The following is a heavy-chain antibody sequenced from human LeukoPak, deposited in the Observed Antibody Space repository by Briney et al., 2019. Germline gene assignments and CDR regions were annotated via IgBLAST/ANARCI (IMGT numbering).Heavy chain of an antibody. V-gene: IGHV3-23*01. D-gene: IGHD6-13*01. J-gene: IGHJ4*02. CDR1: GFTFSSYA. CDR3: AKALSSSWYQPIDY. Sequence: PGGSLRLFCAASGFTFSSYAMSWVRQAPGKGLEWVSAISGSGGSTYYADSVKGRFTISRDNSKNTLYLQMNSLRAEDTAVYYCAKALSSSWYQPIDYWGQGTLVTVSS. CDR2: ISGSGGST.